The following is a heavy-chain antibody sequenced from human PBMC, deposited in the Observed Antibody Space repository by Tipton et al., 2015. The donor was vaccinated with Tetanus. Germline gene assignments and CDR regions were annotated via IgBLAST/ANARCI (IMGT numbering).Heavy chain of an antibody. CDR3: AREAYCSGGSCFSGDFDN. CDR1: GFIFSSYG. CDR2: SWYDGTDK. J-gene: IGHJ4*02. V-gene: IGHV3-33*01. Sequence: SLRLSCAASGFIFSSYGIHWVRQAPGKGLEWVAVSWYDGTDKYYADSVKGRFTISRDNSKNTFYLQMNSLRAEDTAVYYCAREAYCSGGSCFSGDFDNWGQGTLVTVSS. D-gene: IGHD2-15*01.